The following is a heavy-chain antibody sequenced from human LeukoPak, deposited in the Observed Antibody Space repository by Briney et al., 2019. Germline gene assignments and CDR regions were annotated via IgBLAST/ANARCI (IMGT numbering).Heavy chain of an antibody. CDR3: VRPGRVITALDTFDI. V-gene: IGHV3-74*01. CDR1: GLTFSSHW. Sequence: GGSLRLSCAASGLTFSSHWMHWVRQAPGKGLVWVSRIDSDGSSTTYADSVKGRFTISGDNAKNTLYLQMNSLRVEDTAVYYCVRPGRVITALDTFDIWGQGTMVTVSS. D-gene: IGHD1-14*01. CDR2: IDSDGSST. J-gene: IGHJ3*02.